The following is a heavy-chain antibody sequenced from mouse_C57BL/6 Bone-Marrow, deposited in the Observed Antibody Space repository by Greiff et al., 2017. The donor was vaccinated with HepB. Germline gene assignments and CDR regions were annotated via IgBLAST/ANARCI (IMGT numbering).Heavy chain of an antibody. CDR1: GYTFTDHT. J-gene: IGHJ4*01. CDR3: EEDYGHHYYAMDY. CDR2: IYPRDGST. V-gene: IGHV1-78*01. Sequence: VKLQESDAELVKPGASVKISCKVSGYTFTDHTIHWMKQRPEQGLEWIGYIYPRDGSTKYNEKFKGKATLTADKSSSTAYMQLNNLTSEDSAVYFCEEDYGHHYYAMDYWGQGTSVTVS. D-gene: IGHD1-1*02.